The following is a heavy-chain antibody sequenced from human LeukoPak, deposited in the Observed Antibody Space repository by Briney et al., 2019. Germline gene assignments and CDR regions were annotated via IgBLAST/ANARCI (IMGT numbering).Heavy chain of an antibody. Sequence: SETLSLTCAVSGGSISSGGYSWSWIRQPPGKGLEWMGYIYHSGSTYYNPSLKSRVTISVDRSKNQFSLKLSSVTAADTAVYYCARGSRSNYYGSGGYRYYFDYWGQGTLVTVSS. CDR2: IYHSGST. V-gene: IGHV4-30-2*01. J-gene: IGHJ4*02. D-gene: IGHD3-10*01. CDR3: ARGSRSNYYGSGGYRYYFDY. CDR1: GGSISSGGYS.